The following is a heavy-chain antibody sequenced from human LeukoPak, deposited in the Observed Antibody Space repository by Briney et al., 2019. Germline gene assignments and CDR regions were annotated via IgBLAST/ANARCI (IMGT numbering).Heavy chain of an antibody. D-gene: IGHD3-9*01. Sequence: GGSLRLSCAASGFTFSNAWMSWVRQAPGKGLEWVGRIKSKTDGGTTDYAAPVKGRFTISRDDSKNTLYLQMNSLKTEDTAVYYCTTAGVKYYDILTGYHNYWGQGTLVTVSS. V-gene: IGHV3-15*01. CDR1: GFTFSNAW. J-gene: IGHJ4*02. CDR2: IKSKTDGGTT. CDR3: TTAGVKYYDILTGYHNY.